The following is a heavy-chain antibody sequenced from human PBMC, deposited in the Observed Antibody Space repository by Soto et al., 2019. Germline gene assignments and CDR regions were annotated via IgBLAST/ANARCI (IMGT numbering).Heavy chain of an antibody. CDR1: GCSISSYF. J-gene: IGHJ4*02. Sequence: SETLALSCTVSGCSISSYFYIWVRQPPGKGLECIGSVYYTGPTDYNPSLKRRVTISVDSSKTQFSLNLRSVTAADTAVYYCARDLAAVPRAFDSWGRGTLVTVAT. V-gene: IGHV4-59*01. CDR2: VYYTGPT. CDR3: ARDLAAVPRAFDS. D-gene: IGHD6-13*01.